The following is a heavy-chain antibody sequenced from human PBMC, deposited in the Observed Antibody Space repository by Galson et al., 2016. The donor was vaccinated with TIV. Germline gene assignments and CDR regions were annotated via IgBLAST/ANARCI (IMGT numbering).Heavy chain of an antibody. D-gene: IGHD4-17*01. Sequence: SVKVSCKASGDTFTGYYVHWVRQAPGQGLEWMGWIDPRSVATNYAQKSQGRVTMTRDTSISTAHMELTRLTPDDTAVYYCARARYGDYFDYWGQGTLVTVSS. CDR3: ARARYGDYFDY. V-gene: IGHV1-2*02. J-gene: IGHJ4*02. CDR1: GDTFTGYY. CDR2: IDPRSVAT.